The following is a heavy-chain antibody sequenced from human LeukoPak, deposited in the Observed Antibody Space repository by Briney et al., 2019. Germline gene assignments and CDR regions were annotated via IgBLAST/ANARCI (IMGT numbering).Heavy chain of an antibody. Sequence: GGSLRLSCATSGFTFSNYWMSWVRQVPGKGLEWVANIKQDGSEKYYVDSVKGRFTISRDNAKNSLYLQMNSLRAEDTAVYYCARAPSRFGEFDYWGQGTLVTVSS. CDR1: GFTFSNYW. V-gene: IGHV3-7*01. J-gene: IGHJ4*02. CDR2: IKQDGSEK. D-gene: IGHD3-10*01. CDR3: ARAPSRFGEFDY.